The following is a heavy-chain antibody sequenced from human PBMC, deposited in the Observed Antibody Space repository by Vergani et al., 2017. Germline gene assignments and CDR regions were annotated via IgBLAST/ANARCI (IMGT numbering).Heavy chain of an antibody. D-gene: IGHD3-3*01. J-gene: IGHJ3*02. CDR2: ISGSGGST. CDR1: GFTFSSYA. Sequence: EVQLLESGGGLVQPGGSLRLSCAASGFTFSSYAMSWVRQAPGKGLEWVSAISGSGGSTYDADSVKGRFTISRDNSKNTLYLQMNSLRAEDTAVYYGATDGSLAMRVLGWLLLAFDIWGQGTMVTVSS. V-gene: IGHV3-23*01. CDR3: ATDGSLAMRVLGWLLLAFDI.